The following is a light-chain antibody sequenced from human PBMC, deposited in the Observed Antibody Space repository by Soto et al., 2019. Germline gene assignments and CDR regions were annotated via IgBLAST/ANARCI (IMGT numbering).Light chain of an antibody. CDR1: QSISSY. Sequence: DIQMTQSPSSLSASVGDRVTITCRASQSISSYLNWYQQKPGKAPKFLIYAASSLQSGVPSRFSGSGSGTEFTLTISSLQPDDFATYYCQQCNSYSRTFGQGTKVDIK. CDR2: AAS. J-gene: IGKJ1*01. V-gene: IGKV1-39*01. CDR3: QQCNSYSRT.